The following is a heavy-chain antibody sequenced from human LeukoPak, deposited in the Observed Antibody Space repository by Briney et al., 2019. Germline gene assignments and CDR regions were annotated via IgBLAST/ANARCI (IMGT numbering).Heavy chain of an antibody. Sequence: ASVKVSCKASGGTFSSYAISWVRQAPGQGLEWMGRIIPILGIANYAQKFQGRVTITADKSTSTAYIELSSLRSEDTAVYYCARSARGSYGPFDYWGQGTLVTVSS. CDR3: ARSARGSYGPFDY. J-gene: IGHJ4*02. CDR1: GGTFSSYA. V-gene: IGHV1-69*04. CDR2: IIPILGIA. D-gene: IGHD5-18*01.